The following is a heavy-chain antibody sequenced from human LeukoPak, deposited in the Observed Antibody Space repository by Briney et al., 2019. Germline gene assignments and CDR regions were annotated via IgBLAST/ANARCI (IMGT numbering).Heavy chain of an antibody. CDR3: ARIAEPLYYFDY. CDR2: IYQSGST. J-gene: IGHJ4*02. V-gene: IGHV4-30-2*01. Sequence: PSETLSLTCAVSGGSISSAGYYWSWIRQPPGKGLEWIGYIYQSGSTYYNPSLKSRVTISVDRSKNQFSLKLSSVTAADTAVYYCARIAEPLYYFDYWGQGTLVTVSS. CDR1: GGSISSAGYY. D-gene: IGHD6-13*01.